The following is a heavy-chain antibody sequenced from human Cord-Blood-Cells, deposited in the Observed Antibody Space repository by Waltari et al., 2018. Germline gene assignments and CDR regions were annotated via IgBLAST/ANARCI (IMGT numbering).Heavy chain of an antibody. D-gene: IGHD6-13*01. CDR3: ARGLAAAANRGTPFDY. V-gene: IGHV4-34*01. Sequence: QVQLQQWGAGLLKPSETLSLTCAVYGGSFSGYYWSWIRQPPGKGLEWIGEINHSGSTNYNPYLKSSVTIPVEASKNQFSLNLGAVTAAETAVYYCARGLAAAANRGTPFDYWGQGTLVTVSS. CDR1: GGSFSGYY. J-gene: IGHJ4*02. CDR2: INHSGST.